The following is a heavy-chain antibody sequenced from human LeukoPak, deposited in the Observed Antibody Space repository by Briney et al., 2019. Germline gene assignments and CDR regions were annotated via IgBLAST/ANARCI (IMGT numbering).Heavy chain of an antibody. Sequence: GGSLRLSCAASGFTFSSYGMHWVRQAPGKWLEWVAFIRYDGSNKYYADSVEGRFTSSRDNSKNTMYLQINRLVAEDTDVYYCAKADTLSIAVADWGQGSLVTVSS. D-gene: IGHD6-19*01. V-gene: IGHV3-30*02. CDR2: IRYDGSNK. CDR3: AKADTLSIAVAD. CDR1: GFTFSSYG. J-gene: IGHJ4*02.